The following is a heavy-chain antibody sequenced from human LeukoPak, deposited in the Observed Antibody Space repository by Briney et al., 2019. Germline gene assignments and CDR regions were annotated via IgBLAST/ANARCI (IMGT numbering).Heavy chain of an antibody. CDR2: INHSGST. D-gene: IGHD1-26*01. V-gene: IGHV4-34*01. Sequence: SETLSLTCAVYGGSFSGYYWSWIRQPPGKGLEWIGEINHSGSTNYNPSLKSRVTISVDTSKNQFSLKLSSVTAADTAVYYCARALALGATKWFDPWGQGTPVTVSS. J-gene: IGHJ5*02. CDR3: ARALALGATKWFDP. CDR1: GGSFSGYY.